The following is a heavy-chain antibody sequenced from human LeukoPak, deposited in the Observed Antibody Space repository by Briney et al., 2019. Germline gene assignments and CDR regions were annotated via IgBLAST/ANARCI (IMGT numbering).Heavy chain of an antibody. CDR3: ARVKTPVAAAGKVLGWFDP. D-gene: IGHD6-13*01. CDR1: GYTFTGYY. CDR2: INPNSGGT. V-gene: IGHV1-2*02. Sequence: ASVKVSCKASGYTFTGYYMHWVRQAPGQGLEWMGWINPNSGGTNYAQKFQGRVTMTRDTSISTAYMELSRLRSDDTAVYYCARVKTPVAAAGKVLGWFDPWGQGTLVTVSS. J-gene: IGHJ5*02.